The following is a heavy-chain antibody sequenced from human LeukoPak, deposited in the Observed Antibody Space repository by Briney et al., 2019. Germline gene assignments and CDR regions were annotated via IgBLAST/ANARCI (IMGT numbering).Heavy chain of an antibody. CDR2: IYYSGST. V-gene: IGHV4-31*03. J-gene: IGHJ6*02. CDR1: GGSISSGNYY. CDR3: ARNELISSNYYYYGMDV. Sequence: SETLSLTCTVSGGSISSGNYYWSWIRQHPGKGLEWIGYIYYSGSTYYNPSLESRVTISVDTSKNQFSLKLSSVTAADTAVCYCARNELISSNYYYYGMDVWGQGTTVTVSS.